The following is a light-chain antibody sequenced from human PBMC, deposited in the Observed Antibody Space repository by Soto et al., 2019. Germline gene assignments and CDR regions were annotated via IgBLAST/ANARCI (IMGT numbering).Light chain of an antibody. CDR3: HQYGNSPRT. CDR1: QSVSGD. Sequence: QFFVSMAESHGVRATLSCRASQSVSGDLAWYHQKPGQAPRLLIYGASTRATGIPARFSGSGSGTEFTLTINILESDDFAVYYCHQYGNSPRTFGQGTKVDIK. V-gene: IGKV3D-15*02. J-gene: IGKJ1*01. CDR2: GAS.